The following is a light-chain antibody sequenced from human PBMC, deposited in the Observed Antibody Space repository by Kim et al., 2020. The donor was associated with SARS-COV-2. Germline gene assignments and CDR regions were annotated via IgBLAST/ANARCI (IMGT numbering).Light chain of an antibody. CDR3: QQRSTWPLT. V-gene: IGKV3-11*01. CDR1: QSVANF. Sequence: LAPWETPTLSGRPSQSVANFFAWYHQKRGQAPRFIIYNASNRATGIPARFSGSGSGTDFTLTISSLEAEDFAVYYCQQRSTWPLTFGGGTKVDIK. CDR2: NAS. J-gene: IGKJ4*01.